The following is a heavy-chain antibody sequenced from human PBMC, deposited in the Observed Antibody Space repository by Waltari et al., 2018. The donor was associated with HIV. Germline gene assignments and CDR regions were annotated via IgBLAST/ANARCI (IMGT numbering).Heavy chain of an antibody. D-gene: IGHD2-15*01. CDR2: IATKCEA. V-gene: IGHV3-13*01. J-gene: IGHJ6*02. CDR3: ARGDGHCRNKVCFRGYGLDV. Sequence: EVQLAEYGGGFVVPGGCLSLACAASGFSFSRYDMDWLRLSAGNPLQREGSIATKCEAYLPLAVKVRFAVSRDNAKNSMYLQISAWRVADTAIYFCARGDGHCRNKVCFRGYGLDVWGPGTTVNVYS. CDR1: GFSFSRYD.